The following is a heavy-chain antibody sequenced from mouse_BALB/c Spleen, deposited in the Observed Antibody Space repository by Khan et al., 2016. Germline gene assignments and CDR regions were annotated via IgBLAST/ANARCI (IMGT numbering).Heavy chain of an antibody. CDR2: IIYSGST. CDR1: GYSITSDYA. J-gene: IGHJ4*01. V-gene: IGHV3-2*02. D-gene: IGHD2-3*01. CDR3: ASDGPNYAMDY. Sequence: EVQLQESGPGLMKPSQSLSLTCTVTGYSITSDYAWNWIRQFPGNKLEWMGSIIYSGSTTYTPSLKSRISITRDTSKNQFFLQLNSVTIEDTATDYCASDGPNYAMDYWGQGTSVTVSS.